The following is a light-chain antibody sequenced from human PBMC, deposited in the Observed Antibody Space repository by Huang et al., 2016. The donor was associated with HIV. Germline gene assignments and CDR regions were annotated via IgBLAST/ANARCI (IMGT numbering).Light chain of an antibody. CDR2: GAS. CDR1: QSISSN. V-gene: IGKV3-15*01. CDR3: QQFDDWPRGFT. J-gene: IGKJ3*01. Sequence: EIVMTQSPGTLSVSPGERATLSCRASQSISSNLAWYQQKPGQAPRLLIYGASTRATGIPARFSGSGSGTEFTLTISSLQSEDFAVYYCQQFDDWPRGFTFGPGTKVDIK.